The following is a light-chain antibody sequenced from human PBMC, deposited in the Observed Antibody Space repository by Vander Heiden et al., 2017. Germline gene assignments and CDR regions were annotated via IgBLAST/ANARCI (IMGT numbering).Light chain of an antibody. CDR3: QQRSNWPSPT. Sequence: EIVLTQSPATLSLSAGERATLSCRASQSVSSYLAWYQQKPGQAPRLLIYDASNRATGIPARFSGSGSGTDFTLTISSLEPEDFAVYYCQQRSNWPSPTFGQGTRLEIK. V-gene: IGKV3-11*01. CDR2: DAS. J-gene: IGKJ5*01. CDR1: QSVSSY.